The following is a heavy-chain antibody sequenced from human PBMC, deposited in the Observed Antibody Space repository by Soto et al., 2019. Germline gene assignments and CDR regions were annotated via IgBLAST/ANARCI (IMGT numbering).Heavy chain of an antibody. D-gene: IGHD2-2*01. V-gene: IGHV4-4*02. CDR3: PSIGVVGGPVTLRGGDWFDP. CDR1: GASINNSNW. CDR2: IYYSGST. Sequence: QVHLQESGPGLVKPSGTLSLTCAVFGASINNSNWWRWVRQSPGKGLEWIGEIYYSGSTNYNPSLKGRVLISADKSKNHTSLKLSFVTVADPALYYCPSIGVVGGPVTLRGGDWFDPWGHGTQVTVSP. J-gene: IGHJ5*02.